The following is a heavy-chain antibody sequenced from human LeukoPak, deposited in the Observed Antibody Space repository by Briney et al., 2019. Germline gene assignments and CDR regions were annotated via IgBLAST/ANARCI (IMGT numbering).Heavy chain of an antibody. CDR3: ARTTEGGYTYDYFYYYYMDV. V-gene: IGHV4-59*01. D-gene: IGHD5-18*01. J-gene: IGHJ6*03. Sequence: SETLSLTCTVSGGSISSYYWSWIRQPPGKGLECIGYSYYSGSTNYNPSLKSRVTISVDTSKNQFSLKLSSVTAADTAVYYCARTTEGGYTYDYFYYYYMDVWGKGTTVTISS. CDR1: GGSISSYY. CDR2: SYYSGST.